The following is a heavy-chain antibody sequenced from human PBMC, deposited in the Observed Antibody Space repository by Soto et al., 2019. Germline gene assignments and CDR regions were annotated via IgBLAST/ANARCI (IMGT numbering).Heavy chain of an antibody. CDR2: FIPILGIA. Sequence: SGKVCCNAACFPFTSSCTGWVRHAPGQGLEWMGRFIPILGIANYAQKFQGRVTITADKSTSTAYMELSSLRSEDTAVYYCARDRSYYYGSGSYLGYYYYYGMDVWGQGTTVTVSS. D-gene: IGHD3-10*01. J-gene: IGHJ6*02. CDR3: ARDRSYYYGSGSYLGYYYYYGMDV. V-gene: IGHV1-69*04. CDR1: CFPFTSSC.